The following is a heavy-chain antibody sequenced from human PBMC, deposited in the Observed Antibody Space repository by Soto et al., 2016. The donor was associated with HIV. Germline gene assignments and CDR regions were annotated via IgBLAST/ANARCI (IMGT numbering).Heavy chain of an antibody. CDR1: GFTFDDYA. D-gene: IGHD4-17*01. CDR2: ISGSGGST. CDR3: AKTTEYYFDY. V-gene: IGHV3-23*04. J-gene: IGHJ4*02. Sequence: EVQLVESGGGVVQPGGSLRLSCAASGFTFDDYAMHWVRQAPGKGLEWVSAISGSGGSTYYADSVKGRFTISRDNSKNTLYLQMNSLRAEDTAVYYCAKTTEYYFDYWGQGTLVTVSS.